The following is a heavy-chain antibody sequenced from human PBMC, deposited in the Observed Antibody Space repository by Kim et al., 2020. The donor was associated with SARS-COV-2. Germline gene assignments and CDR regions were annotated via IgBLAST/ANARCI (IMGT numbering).Heavy chain of an antibody. CDR1: GGSFSGYY. CDR3: ARDSSQWLVYFDY. Sequence: SETLSLTCAVYGGSFSGYYWNWIRQPPGKGLEWIGEINHSGSTNYNPSLKSRVTISVDTSKNQFSLKLNSVTAADTAVYYCARDSSQWLVYFDYWGQGTLVTVSS. D-gene: IGHD6-19*01. V-gene: IGHV4-34*01. J-gene: IGHJ4*02. CDR2: INHSGST.